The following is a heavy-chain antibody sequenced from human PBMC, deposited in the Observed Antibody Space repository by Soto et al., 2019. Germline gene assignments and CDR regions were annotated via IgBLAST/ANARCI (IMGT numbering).Heavy chain of an antibody. D-gene: IGHD1-26*01. Sequence: GGSLRLSCAASGFTFSSYSMNWVRQAPGKGLEWVSYISSSSSTIYYADSVKGRFTISRDNAKNSLYLQMNSLRDEDTAVYYCASSVFSGSYPPPDYWGQGTLVTVSS. CDR2: ISSSSSTI. J-gene: IGHJ4*02. CDR1: GFTFSSYS. CDR3: ASSVFSGSYPPPDY. V-gene: IGHV3-48*02.